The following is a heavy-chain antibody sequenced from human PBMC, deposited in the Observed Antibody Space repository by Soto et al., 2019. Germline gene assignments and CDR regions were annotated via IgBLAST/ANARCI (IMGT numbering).Heavy chain of an antibody. D-gene: IGHD3-3*01. J-gene: IGHJ4*02. CDR2: IKQDGSEK. Sequence: GGSLRLSCAASGFTFSSYWMSWVRQAPGKGLEWVANIKQDGSEKYYVDSVKGRFTISRDNAKNSLYLQMNSLRAEDTAVYYCAASRYDFWTNYDYWGQGTLVTVSS. CDR3: AASRYDFWTNYDY. CDR1: GFTFSSYW. V-gene: IGHV3-7*05.